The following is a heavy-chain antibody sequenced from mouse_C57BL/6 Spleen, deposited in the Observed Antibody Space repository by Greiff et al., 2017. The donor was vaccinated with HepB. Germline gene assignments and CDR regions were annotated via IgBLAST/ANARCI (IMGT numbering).Heavy chain of an antibody. Sequence: QVQLQQSGAELVRPGTSVKVSCKASGYAFTNYLIEWVKQRPGQGLEWIGVINPGSGGTNYNEKFKGKATLTADKPSSTAYMQLSSLTSEDSAVYFCARRDYGGGFAYWGQGTLVTVSA. CDR3: ARRDYGGGFAY. J-gene: IGHJ3*01. D-gene: IGHD1-1*01. CDR1: GYAFTNYL. CDR2: INPGSGGT. V-gene: IGHV1-54*01.